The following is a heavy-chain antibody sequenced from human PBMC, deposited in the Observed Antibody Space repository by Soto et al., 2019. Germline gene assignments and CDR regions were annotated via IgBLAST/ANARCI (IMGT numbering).Heavy chain of an antibody. Sequence: ASVKVSCKASGYTFTSYGISWVRQAPGQGLEWMGWISAYNGNTNYAQKLQGRVTMTTDTSTSTAYMELRSLRSDDTAVYYCASILAPRYCSSTSCYIGPGDDAFDIWGQGTRVTVAS. J-gene: IGHJ3*02. CDR2: ISAYNGNT. CDR1: GYTFTSYG. D-gene: IGHD2-2*02. V-gene: IGHV1-18*01. CDR3: ASILAPRYCSSTSCYIGPGDDAFDI.